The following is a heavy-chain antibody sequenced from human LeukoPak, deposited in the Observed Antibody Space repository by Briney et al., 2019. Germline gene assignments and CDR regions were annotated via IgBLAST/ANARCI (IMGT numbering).Heavy chain of an antibody. CDR1: GFTFSSYA. Sequence: GRSLRLSCAASGFTFSSYAMHWVRQAPGKGLEWVAVISYDGSNKYYADSVKGRFTISRDNSKNTLYLQMNSLRAEDTAAYYCAREGALRFLEWLFGYWGQGTLVTVSS. D-gene: IGHD3-3*01. CDR2: ISYDGSNK. V-gene: IGHV3-30-3*01. CDR3: AREGALRFLEWLFGY. J-gene: IGHJ4*02.